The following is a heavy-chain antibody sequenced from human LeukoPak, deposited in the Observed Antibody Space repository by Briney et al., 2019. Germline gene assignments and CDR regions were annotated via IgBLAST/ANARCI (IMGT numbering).Heavy chain of an antibody. Sequence: PSETLSLTCTVSGGSISSSSYYWGWIRQPPGKGLEWIGSIYYSGSTYYNPSLKSRVTISVDTSKNQFSLKLSSVTAADTAVYYCARGRTVTTYPDAFDIWGQGTMVTVSS. CDR3: ARGRTVTTYPDAFDI. V-gene: IGHV4-39*07. CDR1: GGSISSSSYY. J-gene: IGHJ3*02. D-gene: IGHD4-17*01. CDR2: IYYSGST.